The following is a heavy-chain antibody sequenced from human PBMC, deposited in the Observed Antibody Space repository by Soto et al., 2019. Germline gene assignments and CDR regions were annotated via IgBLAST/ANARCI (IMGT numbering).Heavy chain of an antibody. CDR2: ISYDGSNK. V-gene: IGHV3-30*18. Sequence: PGGSLRLSCAASGFTFSSYGMHWVRQAPGKGLEWVAVISYDGSNKYYADSVKGRFTISRDNSKNTLYLQMNSLRAEDTAVYYCAKGSNDFWSGYSSYYYYYGMDVWGQGTTVTV. D-gene: IGHD3-3*01. CDR3: AKGSNDFWSGYSSYYYYYGMDV. J-gene: IGHJ6*02. CDR1: GFTFSSYG.